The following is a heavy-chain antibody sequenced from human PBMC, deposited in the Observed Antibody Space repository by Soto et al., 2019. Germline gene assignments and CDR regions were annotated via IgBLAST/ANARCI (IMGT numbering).Heavy chain of an antibody. CDR1: GFTFSSYR. D-gene: IGHD2-15*01. V-gene: IGHV3-74*01. CDR3: ARVGRYCSGGSCYSYFDY. J-gene: IGHJ4*02. CDR2: INSDGSST. Sequence: GGSLRLSCAASGFTFSSYRMHWVRQAPGKGLVWVSRINSDGSSTSYADSVKGRFTISRDNAKNTLYLQMNSLRAEDTAVYYCARVGRYCSGGSCYSYFDYWGQGTLVTVSS.